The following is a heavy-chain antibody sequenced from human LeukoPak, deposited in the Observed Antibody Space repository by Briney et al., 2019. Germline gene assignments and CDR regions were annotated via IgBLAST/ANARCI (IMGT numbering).Heavy chain of an antibody. D-gene: IGHD3-16*01. V-gene: IGHV1-18*01. Sequence: ASVKVSCKASGYTFTSYGISWVRQAPGQGLEWMGWISAYNGNTNYALKLQGRVTMTTDTSTSTAYMELRSLRSDDTAVYHCARDFGDKSAFDIWGQGTMVTVSS. J-gene: IGHJ3*02. CDR1: GYTFTSYG. CDR2: ISAYNGNT. CDR3: ARDFGDKSAFDI.